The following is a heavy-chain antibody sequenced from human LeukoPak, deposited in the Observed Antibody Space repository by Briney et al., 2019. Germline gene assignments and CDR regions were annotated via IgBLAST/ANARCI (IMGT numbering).Heavy chain of an antibody. D-gene: IGHD3-10*01. CDR3: AKGFTYGSGSYYTPFDY. CDR2: ISGSGGST. J-gene: IGHJ4*02. Sequence: PGGSLRLSCAASGFTFSSYAMSWVRQAPGKGLEWVSAISGSGGSTYYADSVKGRFTISRDNSKNTLYLQMNSLRAEDTAVYYCAKGFTYGSGSYYTPFDYWGQGTLVTVSS. CDR1: GFTFSSYA. V-gene: IGHV3-23*01.